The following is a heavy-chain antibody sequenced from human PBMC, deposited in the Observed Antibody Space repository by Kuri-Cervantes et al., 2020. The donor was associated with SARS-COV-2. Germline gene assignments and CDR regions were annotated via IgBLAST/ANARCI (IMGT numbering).Heavy chain of an antibody. D-gene: IGHD6-6*01. CDR3: AGGEQLVLWYYYYGMDV. V-gene: IGHV1-69*13. CDR1: GGTFSSYA. J-gene: IGHJ6*02. CDR2: IIPIFGTA. Sequence: SVKVSCKASGGTFSSYAISWVRQAPGQGLEWMGGIIPIFGTANYAQKFQGRITITADESTSTAYMELSSLRSEDTAVYYCAGGEQLVLWYYYYGMDVWGQGTTVTVYS.